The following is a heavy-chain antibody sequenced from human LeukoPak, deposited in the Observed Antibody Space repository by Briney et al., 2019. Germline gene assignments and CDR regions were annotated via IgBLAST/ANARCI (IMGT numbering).Heavy chain of an antibody. V-gene: IGHV3-30*18. D-gene: IGHD2-2*01. CDR1: GFTFSSYG. CDR3: AKDLGYCSSTSCYPYFQH. CDR2: ISYDGSNK. Sequence: GRSLRLSCAASGFTFSSYGMHWVRQAPGKGLEWVAVISYDGSNKYYADSVKGRFTISRDNSKNTLYLQMNSLRAEDTAVYYCAKDLGYCSSTSCYPYFQHWGQGTLVTVFS. J-gene: IGHJ1*01.